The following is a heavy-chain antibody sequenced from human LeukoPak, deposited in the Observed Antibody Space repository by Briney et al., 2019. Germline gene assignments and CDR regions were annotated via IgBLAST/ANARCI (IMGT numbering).Heavy chain of an antibody. Sequence: PSETLSLTCAVYGGSFSGYYWSWIRQPPGKGLEWIGEINHSGSTNYNPSLKSRVTISVDTSKNQFSLKLSSVTAADTAVYYCARGSDYGDREYNWFDPWGQGTLATVSS. CDR2: INHSGST. CDR3: ARGSDYGDREYNWFDP. J-gene: IGHJ5*02. D-gene: IGHD4-17*01. CDR1: GGSFSGYY. V-gene: IGHV4-34*01.